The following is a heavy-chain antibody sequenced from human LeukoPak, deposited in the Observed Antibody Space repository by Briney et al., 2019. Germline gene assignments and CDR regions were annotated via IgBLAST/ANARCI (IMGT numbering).Heavy chain of an antibody. Sequence: PGGSLRLSCAASGFTFSSYAMHWVRQAPGKGLEWVAVISYDGSNKYYADSVKGRFTISRDNSKNTLYLQMNSLRAEDTAVYYCARAHSRSGDDAFDIWGQGTMVTVSS. V-gene: IGHV3-30*04. J-gene: IGHJ3*02. CDR2: ISYDGSNK. CDR1: GFTFSSYA. CDR3: ARAHSRSGDDAFDI. D-gene: IGHD2-15*01.